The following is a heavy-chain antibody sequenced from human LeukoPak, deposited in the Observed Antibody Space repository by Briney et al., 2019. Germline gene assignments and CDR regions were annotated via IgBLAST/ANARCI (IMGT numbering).Heavy chain of an antibody. CDR3: AKSRGSSSWYPLGNYYYYYMDV. Sequence: GGSLRLSCAASGFTVSSNYMSWVRQAPGKGLEWVSVIYSGGSTYYADSVKGRLTISRDNSKNTLYLQMNSLRAEDTAVYYCAKSRGSSSWYPLGNYYYYYMDVWGKGTTVTVSS. V-gene: IGHV3-53*01. CDR2: IYSGGST. D-gene: IGHD6-13*01. J-gene: IGHJ6*03. CDR1: GFTVSSNY.